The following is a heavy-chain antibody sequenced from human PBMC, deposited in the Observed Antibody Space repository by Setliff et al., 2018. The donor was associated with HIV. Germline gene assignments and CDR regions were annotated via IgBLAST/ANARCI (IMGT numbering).Heavy chain of an antibody. Sequence: SVKVSCKASGGTSNTYAINWVRQAPGQGLEWMGEVIPILRVARYAQRFQDRVSITADKSSTTSYMELSSLKSEDTAVYYCARGYYYDKTGYGTFDIWGQGTVVTVSS. J-gene: IGHJ3*02. V-gene: IGHV1-69*10. CDR2: VIPILRVA. CDR1: GGTSNTYA. CDR3: ARGYYYDKTGYGTFDI. D-gene: IGHD3-22*01.